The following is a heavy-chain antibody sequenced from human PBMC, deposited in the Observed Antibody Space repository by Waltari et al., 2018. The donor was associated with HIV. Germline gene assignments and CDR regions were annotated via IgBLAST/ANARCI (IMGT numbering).Heavy chain of an antibody. V-gene: IGHV4-61*02. CDR1: GGPISRGSYY. D-gene: IGHD3-22*01. CDR2: IYTSGST. J-gene: IGHJ6*02. CDR3: AAYYYDSSGYGGYYYGMDV. Sequence: QVQMQESGPGLVKPSQTMSLTCTGSGGPISRGSYYWRWIRQPAGTGLEWIGRIYTSGSTNYNPSLKSRVTISVDTSKNQFSLKLSSVTAADTAVYYCAAYYYDSSGYGGYYYGMDVWGQGTTVTVSS.